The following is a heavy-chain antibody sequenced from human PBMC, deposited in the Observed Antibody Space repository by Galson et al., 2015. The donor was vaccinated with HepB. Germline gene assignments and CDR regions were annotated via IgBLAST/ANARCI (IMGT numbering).Heavy chain of an antibody. V-gene: IGHV6-1*01. D-gene: IGHD3-22*01. J-gene: IGHJ6*02. CDR2: TYYRSKWYN. CDR1: GDSVSSNSAA. CDR3: ARGYYDSSGYCYYPIYYYYGMDV. Sequence: CAISGDSVSSNSAAWNWIRQSPSRGLEWLGRTYYRSKWYNDYAVSVKSRITINPDTSKNQFSLQLNSVTPEDTAVYYCARGYYDSSGYCYYPIYYYYGMDVWGQGTTVTVSS.